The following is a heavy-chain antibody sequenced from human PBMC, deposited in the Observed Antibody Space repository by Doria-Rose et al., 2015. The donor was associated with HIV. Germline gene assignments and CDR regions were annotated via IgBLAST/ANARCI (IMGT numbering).Heavy chain of an antibody. CDR2: IFSDDDR. D-gene: IGHD6-13*01. J-gene: IGHJ4*02. Sequence: TLKESGPVLVKPTETLTLTCTVSGVSLSSPGMGVSWIRQPPGKALEWLANIFSDDDRPYNSSLKSRLTISRGTSKSQLVLTMTDMDPVDTATYYCARIKSSRWYHKYYFDFWGQGTLVIVSA. CDR3: ARIKSSRWYHKYYFDF. V-gene: IGHV2-26*01. CDR1: GVSLSSPGMG.